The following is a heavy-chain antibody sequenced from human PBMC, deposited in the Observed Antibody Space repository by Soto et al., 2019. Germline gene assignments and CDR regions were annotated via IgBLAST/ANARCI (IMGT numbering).Heavy chain of an antibody. V-gene: IGHV3-15*07. D-gene: IGHD3-22*01. CDR1: GYTLTELS. Sequence: SCKVSGYTLTELSMNWVRQAPGKGLEWVGRIKSKTDGGTTDYAAPVKGRFTISRDDSKNTLYLQMNSLKTEDTAVYYCTTECLEDSSGYYYFDYWGQGTLVTVSS. CDR3: TTECLEDSSGYYYFDY. J-gene: IGHJ4*02. CDR2: IKSKTDGGTT.